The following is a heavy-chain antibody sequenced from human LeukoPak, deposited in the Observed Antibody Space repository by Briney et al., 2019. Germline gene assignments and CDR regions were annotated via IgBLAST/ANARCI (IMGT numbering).Heavy chain of an antibody. CDR2: IWYDGRNK. CDR3: VATKAYCGGDCHFDY. Sequence: PGGSLRLSCVASGFIFNTYGMHWVRQAPGKGLEWVAVIWYDGRNKYYGDSVKGRFTISRDNSKNMLYLQMNSLRAEDTAVYYCVATKAYCGGDCHFDYWGQGTLVTVSS. D-gene: IGHD2-21*02. J-gene: IGHJ4*02. CDR1: GFIFNTYG. V-gene: IGHV3-33*01.